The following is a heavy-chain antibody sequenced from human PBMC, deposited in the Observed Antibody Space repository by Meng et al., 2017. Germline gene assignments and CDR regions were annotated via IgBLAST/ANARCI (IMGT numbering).Heavy chain of an antibody. D-gene: IGHD3-9*01. J-gene: IGHJ6*02. CDR3: ARVDIFTGYYNYYYYGMDV. Sequence: GESLKISCAASGFTFSSYSMNWVRQAPGKGLEWVSSISSSSSYIYYADSVKGRFTISRDNAKNSLYLQMNSLRAEDTAVYYCARVDIFTGYYNYYYYGMDVWGQGTTVTVSS. CDR2: ISSSSSYI. CDR1: GFTFSSYS. V-gene: IGHV3-21*01.